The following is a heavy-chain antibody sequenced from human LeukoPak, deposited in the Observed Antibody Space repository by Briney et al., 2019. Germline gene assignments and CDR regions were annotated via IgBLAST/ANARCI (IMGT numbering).Heavy chain of an antibody. Sequence: PGGSLRLSCAASGFTLSSYWMSWVRQAPGKGLEWVANIKQDGSEKYYVDSVKGRFTISRDNAKNSLYLQTNSLRAEDTAVYYCATLVATTRFDYWGQGTLATVSS. D-gene: IGHD5-12*01. V-gene: IGHV3-7*01. J-gene: IGHJ4*02. CDR1: GFTLSSYW. CDR3: ATLVATTRFDY. CDR2: IKQDGSEK.